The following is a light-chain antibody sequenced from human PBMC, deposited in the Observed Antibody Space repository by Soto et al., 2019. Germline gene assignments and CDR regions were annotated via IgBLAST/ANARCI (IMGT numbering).Light chain of an antibody. CDR1: QTIGDN. J-gene: IGKJ1*01. Sequence: ETVMTQSPATRYVSPGERDTLSCRASQTIGDNLAWYQQKPGLAPRLLMYGASTRAPGLPDRFSGSSSGIERTLTISSLQSEEFSVYYCQHHDNWPPTFGQGTKVEI. V-gene: IGKV3-15*01. CDR3: QHHDNWPPT. CDR2: GAS.